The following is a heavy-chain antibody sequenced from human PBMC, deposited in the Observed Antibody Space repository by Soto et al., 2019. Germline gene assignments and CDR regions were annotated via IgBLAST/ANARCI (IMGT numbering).Heavy chain of an antibody. CDR1: GYSFSTYW. Sequence: GESLKISCKGSGYSFSTYWTGWVRQMPGKGLEWIGVIYPDDSETRYSPSFQGQVTISAEKSISTAYLQWSSLKASDTAIYYCARSNLYSSSWYYYYYGMDVWGQGTTVTVSS. J-gene: IGHJ6*02. CDR3: ARSNLYSSSWYYYYYGMDV. CDR2: IYPDDSET. D-gene: IGHD6-13*01. V-gene: IGHV5-51*01.